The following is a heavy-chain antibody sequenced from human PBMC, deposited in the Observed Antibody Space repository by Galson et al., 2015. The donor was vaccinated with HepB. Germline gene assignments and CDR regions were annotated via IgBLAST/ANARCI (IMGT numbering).Heavy chain of an antibody. V-gene: IGHV3-30*18. J-gene: IGHJ3*02. CDR1: GFTFSNYA. CDR3: AKEVYDAFDI. Sequence: SLRLSCAASGFTFSNYAMGWVRQAPGKGLEWVAVISYDGSNKYYADSVKGRFTISRDNSKNTLYLQMNSLRAEDTAVYYCAKEVYDAFDIWGQVTIVTVAS. CDR2: ISYDGSNK.